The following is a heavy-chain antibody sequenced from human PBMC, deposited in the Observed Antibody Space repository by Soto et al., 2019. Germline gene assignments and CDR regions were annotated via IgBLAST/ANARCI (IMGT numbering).Heavy chain of an antibody. CDR2: IYPGDSDT. J-gene: IGHJ6*02. CDR3: ASARAAAGSYYYYGMDV. CDR1: GYSFTSYW. V-gene: IGHV5-51*01. D-gene: IGHD6-13*01. Sequence: GESLKISCKGSGYSFTSYWIGWVRQMPGKGLEWMGIIYPGDSDTRYSPSFQGQVTISADKSISPAYPQWSSLKASDTAMYYCASARAAAGSYYYYGMDVWGQGTTVTVSS.